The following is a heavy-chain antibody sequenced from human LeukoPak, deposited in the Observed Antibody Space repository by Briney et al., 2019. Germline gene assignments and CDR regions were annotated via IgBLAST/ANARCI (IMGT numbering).Heavy chain of an antibody. Sequence: SETLSLTCTVSGGSISSGGYYWSWICQHPGKGLEWIGYIYYSGSTYYNPSLKSRVTISVDTSKNQFSLKLSSVTAADTAVYYCARASVGYCSGGSCYPIDYWGQGTLVTVSS. J-gene: IGHJ4*02. V-gene: IGHV4-31*03. CDR2: IYYSGST. D-gene: IGHD2-15*01. CDR3: ARASVGYCSGGSCYPIDY. CDR1: GGSISSGGYY.